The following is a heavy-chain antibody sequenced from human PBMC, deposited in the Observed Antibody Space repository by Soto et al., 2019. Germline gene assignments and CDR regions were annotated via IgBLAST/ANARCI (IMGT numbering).Heavy chain of an antibody. CDR2: IYHSGST. D-gene: IGHD2-21*01. Sequence: QVQLQESGPGLVKPSQTLSLTCTVSGDSISRGGYYWNWIRQHPRKGLEWIGYIYHSGSTNYNPSLKSRVTISVDTSKNRLSPELSSVTAADTAIYYCARDGAGAYGLGWFDPWGQGILVTVSS. CDR1: GDSISRGGYY. CDR3: ARDGAGAYGLGWFDP. J-gene: IGHJ5*02. V-gene: IGHV4-31*03.